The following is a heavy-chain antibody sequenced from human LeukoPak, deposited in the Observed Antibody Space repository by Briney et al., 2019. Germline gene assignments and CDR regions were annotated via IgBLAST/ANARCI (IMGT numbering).Heavy chain of an antibody. CDR3: TSEEFEQQPQ. D-gene: IGHD6-13*01. Sequence: GGSLRLSCAASGFTFGGSAMHWVRQASGKGLEWVGRIRSKANSYATAYAASVKGRFTISRDDSKNAAYLQMNSLKTEDTAVYYCTSEEFEQQPQWGQGTLVTVSS. V-gene: IGHV3-73*01. J-gene: IGHJ4*02. CDR1: GFTFGGSA. CDR2: IRSKANSYAT.